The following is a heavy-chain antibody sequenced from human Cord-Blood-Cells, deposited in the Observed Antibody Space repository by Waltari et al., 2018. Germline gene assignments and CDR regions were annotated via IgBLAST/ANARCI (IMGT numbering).Heavy chain of an antibody. CDR2: MIPIRGIA. CDR1: GGTFSSYA. J-gene: IGHJ4*02. Sequence: QVQLVQSGAEVKKPGSSVKVSCKASGGTFSSYAISWVRQAPGQGLEWMGRMIPIRGIANDPKKFQGRVTITADKYTSTAYMELSSLRSEDTAVYYCAREQQLVDYWGQGTLVTVSS. V-gene: IGHV1-69*09. D-gene: IGHD6-13*01. CDR3: AREQQLVDY.